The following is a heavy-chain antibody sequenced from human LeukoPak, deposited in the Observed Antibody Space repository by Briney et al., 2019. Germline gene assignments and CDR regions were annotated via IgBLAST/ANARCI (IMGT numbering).Heavy chain of an antibody. D-gene: IGHD6-6*01. CDR2: ISYDGSNK. CDR3: ARGISSSPSGVP. V-gene: IGHV3-30-3*01. Sequence: GSLRLSCAASGFTFSSYAMHWVRQAPGKGLEWVAVISYDGSNKYYADSVKGRFTISRDNSKNTLYLQMNSLRAEDTAVYYCARGISSSPSGVPWGQGTLVTVSS. CDR1: GFTFSSYA. J-gene: IGHJ5*02.